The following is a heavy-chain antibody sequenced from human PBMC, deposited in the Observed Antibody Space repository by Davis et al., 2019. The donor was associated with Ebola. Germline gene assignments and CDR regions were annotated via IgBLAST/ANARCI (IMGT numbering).Heavy chain of an antibody. CDR1: GFTFSSYW. CDR3: ARGTMVQGVISYWYFDL. D-gene: IGHD3-10*01. Sequence: GESLKISCAASGFTFSSYWMTWVRQAPGKGLEWVSVIYSGGSTYYADSVKGRFTISRDNSKNTLYLQMNSLRAEDTAVYYCARGTMVQGVISYWYFDLWGRGTLVTVSS. J-gene: IGHJ2*01. V-gene: IGHV3-53*01. CDR2: IYSGGST.